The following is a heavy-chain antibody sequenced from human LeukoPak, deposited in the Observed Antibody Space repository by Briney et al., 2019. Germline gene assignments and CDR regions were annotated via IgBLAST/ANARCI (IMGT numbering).Heavy chain of an antibody. CDR2: ISSSSSYI. Sequence: GGSLRLSCAASGFTFSSYSMNWVRQAPGKGLEWVSSISSSSSYIYYADSVKGRFTISRDNAKNSLYLQMNSLRAEDTAVYYCARDMEEQWPSDAFDIWGQGTRVTVSS. V-gene: IGHV3-21*01. CDR1: GFTFSSYS. J-gene: IGHJ3*02. D-gene: IGHD6-19*01. CDR3: ARDMEEQWPSDAFDI.